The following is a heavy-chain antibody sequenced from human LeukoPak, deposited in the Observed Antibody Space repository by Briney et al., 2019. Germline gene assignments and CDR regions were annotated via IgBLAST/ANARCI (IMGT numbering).Heavy chain of an antibody. Sequence: PSETLSLTCAVYGGSFSGYYWSWIRQTPGKGLEWVGEINHSGSTNYNPSLTSRVTISVDTSKNQFSLKLSSVTAADTAVYYCARHSITYYYDSSGYYTAIFDYWGQGTLVTVSS. J-gene: IGHJ4*02. CDR2: INHSGST. CDR1: GGSFSGYY. V-gene: IGHV4-34*01. D-gene: IGHD3-22*01. CDR3: ARHSITYYYDSSGYYTAIFDY.